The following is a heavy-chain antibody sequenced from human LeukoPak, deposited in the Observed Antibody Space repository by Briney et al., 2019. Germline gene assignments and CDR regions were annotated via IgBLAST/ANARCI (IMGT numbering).Heavy chain of an antibody. J-gene: IGHJ4*02. Sequence: PSETLSLTCTVSGGSISSGSYYWSWIRQPAGKGLEWIGRIYTSGSTNYNPSLKSRVTISVDTSKNQFSLKLSSVTAADTAVYYCARESYCSSTSCYEKRPDYWGQGTLVTVSS. CDR3: ARESYCSSTSCYEKRPDY. CDR1: GGSISSGSYY. V-gene: IGHV4-61*02. CDR2: IYTSGST. D-gene: IGHD2-2*01.